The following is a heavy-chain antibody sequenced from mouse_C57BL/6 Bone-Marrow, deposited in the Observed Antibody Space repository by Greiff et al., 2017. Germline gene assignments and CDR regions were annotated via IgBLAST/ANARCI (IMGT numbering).Heavy chain of an antibody. CDR1: GYAFTNYL. V-gene: IGHV1-54*01. D-gene: IGHD3-1*01. CDR3: ARGGLPPAMDY. CDR2: INPGSGGT. Sequence: QVTLKESGAELVRPGTSVKVSCKASGYAFTNYLIEWVKQRPGQGLEWIGVINPGSGGTNYNEKFKGKATLTADKSSSTAYMQLSSLTSEDSAVYFCARGGLPPAMDYWGQGTSVTVSS. J-gene: IGHJ4*01.